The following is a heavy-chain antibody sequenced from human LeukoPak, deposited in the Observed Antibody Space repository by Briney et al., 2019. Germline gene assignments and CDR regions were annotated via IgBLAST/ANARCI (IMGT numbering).Heavy chain of an antibody. CDR3: AKDRDIVVVPAAPTINWFDP. J-gene: IGHJ5*02. D-gene: IGHD2-2*01. CDR1: GFTFSSYA. V-gene: IGHV3-23*01. Sequence: GGSLRLSCAASGFTFSSYAMSWVRQAPGKGLEWVSAISGSGGSTYYADSVKGRFTISRDNSKNTLHLQMNSLRAEDTAVYYCAKDRDIVVVPAAPTINWFDPWGQGTLVTVSS. CDR2: ISGSGGST.